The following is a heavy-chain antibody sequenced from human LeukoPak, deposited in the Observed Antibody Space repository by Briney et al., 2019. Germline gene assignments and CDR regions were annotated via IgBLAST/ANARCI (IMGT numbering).Heavy chain of an antibody. J-gene: IGHJ6*03. CDR3: ARYYGSGSYRYYYYMDV. Sequence: SQTLSLTCAISGDSVSSNSAAWNWIRQSPSRGLEWLGRTYYRSKWYNDYAVSVKSRITINPDTSKNQFSLRLNSVTPEDTAVYYCARYYGSGSYRYYYYMDVWGKGTTVTISS. CDR2: TYYRSKWYN. D-gene: IGHD3-10*01. CDR1: GDSVSSNSAA. V-gene: IGHV6-1*01.